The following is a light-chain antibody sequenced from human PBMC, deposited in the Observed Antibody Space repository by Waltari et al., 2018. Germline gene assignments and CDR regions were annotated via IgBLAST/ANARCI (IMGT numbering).Light chain of an antibody. J-gene: IGKJ4*01. CDR2: GAS. CDR1: QSVYSSH. CDR3: QQYVSLAPLT. V-gene: IGKV3-20*01. Sequence: EIVLMQSPGTLSLSPGERATLSCRASQSVYSSHLAWYQQRPGQAPRLLIYGASSRASCIPDRFRGSGSGTDFTLTIRRVEPEDFALYYCQQYVSLAPLTFGGGTKVEIK.